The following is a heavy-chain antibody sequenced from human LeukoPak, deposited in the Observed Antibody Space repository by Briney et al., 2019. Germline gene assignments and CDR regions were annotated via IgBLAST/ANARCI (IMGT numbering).Heavy chain of an antibody. CDR2: IYYSGTT. V-gene: IGHV4-31*11. Sequence: SETLSLTCGVSGGXISSGVHYWSWIRQHPGKGLEWIGYIYYSGTTYYNPSLKSRLTISVDASKNQFSLKLSSVTAADTAVYYCARDGGSGSSFDYWGQGTLVTVSS. CDR3: ARDGGSGSSFDY. J-gene: IGHJ4*02. D-gene: IGHD6-6*01. CDR1: GGXISSGVHY.